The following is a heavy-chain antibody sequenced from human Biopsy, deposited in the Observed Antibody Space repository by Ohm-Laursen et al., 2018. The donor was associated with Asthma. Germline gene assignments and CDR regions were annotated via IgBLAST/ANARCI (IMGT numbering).Heavy chain of an antibody. CDR3: ARWGIQGVRFWGMDV. CDR1: GDSFSSYA. J-gene: IGHJ6*02. V-gene: IGHV1-69*13. Sequence: ASVKVSCKASGDSFSSYAISWVRQAPGQGLEWMGGLIPVLGTPDHAQMFEGRVTITADESTSTAYMELSSLSSEDTAVYYCARWGIQGVRFWGMDVWGQGTTVTVSS. CDR2: LIPVLGTP. D-gene: IGHD3-10*01.